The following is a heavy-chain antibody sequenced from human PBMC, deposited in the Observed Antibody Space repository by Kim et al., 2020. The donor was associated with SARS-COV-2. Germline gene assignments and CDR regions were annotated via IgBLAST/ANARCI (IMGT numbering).Heavy chain of an antibody. J-gene: IGHJ4*02. D-gene: IGHD3-10*01. V-gene: IGHV3-33*01. CDR2: IWYDGSTK. Sequence: GGSLRLSCAASGFTFSSYGMHWVRQAPGKGLEWVAVIWYDGSTKYYADSVKGRFTISRDNSKNTLSLQMNSLRAEATAVYYCARDFGFGELTVDYWGQGT. CDR1: GFTFSSYG. CDR3: ARDFGFGELTVDY.